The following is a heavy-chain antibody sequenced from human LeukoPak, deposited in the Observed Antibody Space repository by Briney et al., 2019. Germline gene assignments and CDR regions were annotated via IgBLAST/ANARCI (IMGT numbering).Heavy chain of an antibody. CDR3: ARDSGSYFDAFDI. D-gene: IGHD3-10*01. Sequence: PGGSLRLSCAASGFTFSSYSMNWVRQAPGRGLEGVSVIYSGGSTYYADSVKGRFTISRDNSKNTLYLQMNSLRAEDTAVYYCARDSGSYFDAFDIWGQGTMVTVSS. CDR1: GFTFSSYS. V-gene: IGHV3-53*01. J-gene: IGHJ3*02. CDR2: IYSGGST.